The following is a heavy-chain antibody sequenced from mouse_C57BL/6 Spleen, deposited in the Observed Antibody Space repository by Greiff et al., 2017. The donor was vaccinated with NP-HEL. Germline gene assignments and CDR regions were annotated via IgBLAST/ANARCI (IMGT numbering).Heavy chain of an antibody. Sequence: EVQVVESGGGLVKPGGSLKLSCAASGFTFSDYGMHWVRQAPEKGLEWVAYISSGSSTIYYAETVKGRFTISRDNAKNTLFLQMTSLRSEDTAMYFCARSYYYGSDAMDYWGQGTSVTVSS. J-gene: IGHJ4*01. D-gene: IGHD1-1*01. CDR1: GFTFSDYG. V-gene: IGHV5-17*01. CDR2: ISSGSSTI. CDR3: ARSYYYGSDAMDY.